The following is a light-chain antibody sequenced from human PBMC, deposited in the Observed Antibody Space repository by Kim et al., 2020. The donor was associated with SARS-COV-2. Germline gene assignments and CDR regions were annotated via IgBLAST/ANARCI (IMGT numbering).Light chain of an antibody. J-gene: IGKJ2*01. CDR3: QQYSHWPYS. Sequence: SVSSGERATLSRRASDNIANSFAWYQHTPGQAPRLLIYGATTRATGVPARFTGSGSGTEFTLTITSLQSEDFVIYFCQQYSHWPYSFGQGTKLEI. CDR2: GAT. CDR1: DNIANS. V-gene: IGKV3-15*01.